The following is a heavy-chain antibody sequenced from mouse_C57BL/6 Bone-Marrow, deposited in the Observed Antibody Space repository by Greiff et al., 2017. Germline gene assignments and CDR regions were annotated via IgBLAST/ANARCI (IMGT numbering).Heavy chain of an antibody. V-gene: IGHV15-2*01. J-gene: IGHJ1*03. Sequence: QVQLQQSGSELRSPGSSVKLSCKDFDSEVFPIAYMSWVRQKPGHGFEWIGGILPSIGRTIYGEKFEDKATLDADTLSNTAYLELNSLTSEDSAIYDCARGGLRYSYWHFDVWGTGTTVTVSS. CDR3: ARGGLRYSYWHFDV. D-gene: IGHD1-1*01. CDR1: DSEVFPIAY. CDR2: ILPSIGRT.